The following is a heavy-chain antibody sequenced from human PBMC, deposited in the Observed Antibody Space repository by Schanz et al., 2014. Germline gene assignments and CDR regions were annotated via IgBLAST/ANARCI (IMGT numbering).Heavy chain of an antibody. CDR3: ARGFLASGGKTFDC. V-gene: IGHV1-46*01. D-gene: IGHD1-26*01. J-gene: IGHJ4*02. CDR1: GYTFIDYY. CDR2: IHTSGGSP. Sequence: QVQLVQSGAEVKKPGASVKVSCKASGYTFIDYYMHWVRQATGQGLEWMGIIHTSGGSPNYAQQFLGRLTMTRDTSTNTVYMNLSRLTSADTAVYYCARGFLASGGKTFDCWGQGTLVTVSS.